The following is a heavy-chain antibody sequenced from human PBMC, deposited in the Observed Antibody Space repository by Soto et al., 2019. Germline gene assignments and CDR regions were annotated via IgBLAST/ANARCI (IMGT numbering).Heavy chain of an antibody. CDR3: ARSYSSSWTAKYNWFDP. D-gene: IGHD6-13*01. CDR2: IIPIFGTA. V-gene: IGHV1-69*12. J-gene: IGHJ5*02. Sequence: QVQLVQSGAEVKKPGSSVKVSCKASGGTFSSYAISWVRQAPGQGLEWMGGIIPIFGTANYAQKFQGRVTITADESTITAYMELSSLRSEDTAVYYCARSYSSSWTAKYNWFDPWGQGTLVTVSS. CDR1: GGTFSSYA.